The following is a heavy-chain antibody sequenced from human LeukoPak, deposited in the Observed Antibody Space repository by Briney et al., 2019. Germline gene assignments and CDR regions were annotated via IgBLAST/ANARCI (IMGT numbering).Heavy chain of an antibody. CDR1: GGTFSSYA. CDR2: IIPIFGTA. Sequence: SVKVSCKASGGTFSSYAISWVRQAPGQGLEWMGGIIPIFGTANYAQKFQGRVTITTDESTSTAYMELSSLRSEDTAVYYYASSEMVTILFDYWGQGTLVTVSS. V-gene: IGHV1-69*05. CDR3: ASSEMVTILFDY. J-gene: IGHJ4*02. D-gene: IGHD5-24*01.